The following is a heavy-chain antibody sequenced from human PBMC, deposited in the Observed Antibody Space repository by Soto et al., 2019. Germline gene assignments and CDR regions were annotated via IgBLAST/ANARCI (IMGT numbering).Heavy chain of an antibody. Sequence: QVQLVQSGAEMKKPGSSVKVSCQASGGTFNTYAMNWVRQAPGQGPEWIGDISPMFGAANYAPKFQGRVTITADASRGTSYMQLSSLTSEDTALYFCAREVQVHTPAFVYWGQGTLVTVSS. CDR2: ISPMFGAA. CDR3: AREVQVHTPAFVY. J-gene: IGHJ4*02. D-gene: IGHD3-10*01. V-gene: IGHV1-69*19. CDR1: GGTFNTYA.